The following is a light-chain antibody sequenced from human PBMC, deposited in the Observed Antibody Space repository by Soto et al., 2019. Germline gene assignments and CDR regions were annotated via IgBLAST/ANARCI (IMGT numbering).Light chain of an antibody. Sequence: QSALTQPRSVSGSPGQSVTISCTGTNSDVGGYNYVSWYQQHPGKAPRLIIYDVSQRPSGVPDRFSGSKSGNTASLTISGLQDEDEAESSCCSSTDTYIVVFGTGTKLTVL. V-gene: IGLV2-11*01. CDR3: CSSTDTYIVV. J-gene: IGLJ1*01. CDR2: DVS. CDR1: NSDVGGYNY.